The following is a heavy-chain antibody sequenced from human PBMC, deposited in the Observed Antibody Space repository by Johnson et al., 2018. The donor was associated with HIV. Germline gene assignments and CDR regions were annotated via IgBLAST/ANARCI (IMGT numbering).Heavy chain of an antibody. J-gene: IGHJ3*01. CDR3: ARGFEVAAGWGAFDF. V-gene: IGHV3-13*04. D-gene: IGHD6-13*01. Sequence: VQLVESGGGLVQPGGSLRLSCAASGFTFSSYDMHWVRQATGKGLEWVSGIGSTGDTYYPGSVKGRFTISRQNAKNSLYLQMNSLRAGDTAVYYCARGFEVAAGWGAFDFWGQGTMVTVSS. CDR1: GFTFSSYD. CDR2: IGSTGDT.